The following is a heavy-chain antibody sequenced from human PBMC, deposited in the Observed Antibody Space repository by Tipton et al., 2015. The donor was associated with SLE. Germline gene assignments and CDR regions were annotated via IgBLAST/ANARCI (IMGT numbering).Heavy chain of an antibody. J-gene: IGHJ4*02. CDR2: IYHNGST. CDR3: ASRIDTNFDY. CDR1: GSSISSGYY. Sequence: TLSLTCAVSGSSISSGYYWAWIRQPPGKGLEWIGTIYHNGSTYYNPSLKSRVTISVDTSKNQFSLKLTSVTAADTGVYYCASRIDTNFDYWGQGTLVTVSS. V-gene: IGHV4-38-2*01. D-gene: IGHD5-18*01.